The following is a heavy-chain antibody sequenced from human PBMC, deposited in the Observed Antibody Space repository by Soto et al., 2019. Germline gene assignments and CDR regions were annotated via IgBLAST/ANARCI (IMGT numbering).Heavy chain of an antibody. D-gene: IGHD3-3*01. J-gene: IGHJ5*02. CDR1: GYTFTGYY. CDR3: ARYAYDFWSVMGHWFDP. Sequence: ASVKVSCKASGYTFTGYYMHWVRQAPGQGLEWMGWINPNSGGTNYAQKFQGRVTMTRDTSISTAYMELSRLRSDDTAVYYCARYAYDFWSVMGHWFDPWGQGTLVTVSS. CDR2: INPNSGGT. V-gene: IGHV1-2*02.